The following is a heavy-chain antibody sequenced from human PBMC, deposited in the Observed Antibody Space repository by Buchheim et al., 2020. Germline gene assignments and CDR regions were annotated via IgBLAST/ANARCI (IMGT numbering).Heavy chain of an antibody. J-gene: IGHJ4*02. CDR3: ARSVDTATDFDS. D-gene: IGHD5-18*01. CDR1: GGSVNSAGHY. V-gene: IGHV4-61*08. CDR2: IYSSGTT. Sequence: QVQLQESGPGLVKPSETLSLTCTVSGGSVNSAGHYWSWIRQPPGKGLEWVGYIYSSGTTNSNPSLKSRVTMPTDASKNQFSLKLRSVTAADTAVYYCARSVDTATDFDSWGQGTL.